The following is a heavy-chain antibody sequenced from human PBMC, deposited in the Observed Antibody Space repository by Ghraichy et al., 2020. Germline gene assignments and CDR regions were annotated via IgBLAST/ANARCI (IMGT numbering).Heavy chain of an antibody. CDR3: ASGDYYDSSGYSYAVDY. V-gene: IGHV4-59*01. Sequence: SQTLSLTCTVSGGSISSYYWSWIRQPPGKGLEWIGYIYYSGSTNYNPSLKSRVTISVDTSKNQFSLKLSSVTAADTAVYYCASGDYYDSSGYSYAVDYWGQGTLVTVSS. CDR2: IYYSGST. J-gene: IGHJ4*02. D-gene: IGHD3-22*01. CDR1: GGSISSYY.